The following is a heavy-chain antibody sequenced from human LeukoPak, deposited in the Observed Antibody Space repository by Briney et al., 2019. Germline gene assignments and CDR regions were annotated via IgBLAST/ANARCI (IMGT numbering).Heavy chain of an antibody. CDR3: ARRSSGWYGDA. CDR2: IYYSGST. CDR1: GGSISSYY. D-gene: IGHD6-19*01. Sequence: SETLSLTCTVSGGSISSYYWSWIRQPPGKGLEWIGSIYYSGSTYCNPSLKSRVTISVDTSKNQFSLKLSSVTAADTAVYYCARRSSGWYGDAWGQGTLVTVSS. J-gene: IGHJ5*02. V-gene: IGHV4-59*05.